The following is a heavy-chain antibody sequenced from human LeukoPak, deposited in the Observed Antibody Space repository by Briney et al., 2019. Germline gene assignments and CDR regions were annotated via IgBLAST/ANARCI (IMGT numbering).Heavy chain of an antibody. CDR1: GGAISSNY. V-gene: IGHV4-4*09. CDR2: IHTSGST. Sequence: SETLSLTCAVSGGAISSNYWSWIRQPPGKGLEWIGCIHTSGSTNYIPSLKSRVTMSVDTSKNQFSLKLSSVTAADTAVYYCARLVYSLDGSGYNWFDPWGQGTLVTVSS. D-gene: IGHD2-15*01. CDR3: ARLVYSLDGSGYNWFDP. J-gene: IGHJ5*02.